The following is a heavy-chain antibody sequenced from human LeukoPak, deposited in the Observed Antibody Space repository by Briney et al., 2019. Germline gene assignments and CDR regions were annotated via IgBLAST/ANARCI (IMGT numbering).Heavy chain of an antibody. D-gene: IGHD6-13*01. V-gene: IGHV1-18*01. Sequence: GASVKVSCKASGYTFTSYGISWVRQAAGQRLEWMGWISAYNGNTNYAQKLQGRVTMTTDTSTSTAYMELRSLRSDDTAVYYCARDRYSSSWYQPFDYWGQGTLVTVSS. J-gene: IGHJ4*02. CDR2: ISAYNGNT. CDR1: GYTFTSYG. CDR3: ARDRYSSSWYQPFDY.